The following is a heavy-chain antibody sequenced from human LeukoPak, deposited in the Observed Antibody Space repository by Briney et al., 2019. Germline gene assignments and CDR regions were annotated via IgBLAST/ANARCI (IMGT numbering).Heavy chain of an antibody. CDR3: ARDPETRSYYDSNGYSGAFHH. Sequence: PGGSLRLSCAASGFTFSSYWMSWVRQAPGKGLEWVAKIKQDGSEKYYVDSVKGRFIISRDNGKNSLYLQMNSLTAEDTAVYFCARDPETRSYYDSNGYSGAFHHWGQGTLVTVSS. V-gene: IGHV3-7*01. D-gene: IGHD3-22*01. CDR2: IKQDGSEK. J-gene: IGHJ1*01. CDR1: GFTFSSYW.